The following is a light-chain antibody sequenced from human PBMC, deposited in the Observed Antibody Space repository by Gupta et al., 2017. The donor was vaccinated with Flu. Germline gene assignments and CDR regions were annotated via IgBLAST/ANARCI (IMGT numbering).Light chain of an antibody. CDR2: EDS. CDR1: TNDIGNYNL. Sequence: QSALPQPAPVSGSPVQSITISCTGTTNDIGNYNLVSWYQQHPGKAPKLIIYEDSQRPSGISDRLSGSKSGNTASLTISGLQAEDEANYYCCSYAGSSTWVFGGGTKLTVL. J-gene: IGLJ3*02. V-gene: IGLV2-23*01. CDR3: CSYAGSSTWV.